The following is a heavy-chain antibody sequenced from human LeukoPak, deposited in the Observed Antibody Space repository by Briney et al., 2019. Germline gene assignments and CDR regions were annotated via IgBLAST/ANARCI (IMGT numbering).Heavy chain of an antibody. Sequence: GGSLRLFCAASGFTFSSYAMHWVRQAPGKGLEWVAVISYDGSNKYYAGSVKGRFTISRDNSKNTLYPQMNSLRAEDTAVYYCARDRERIPYDYWGQGTLVTVSS. D-gene: IGHD1-26*01. CDR3: ARDRERIPYDY. CDR2: ISYDGSNK. CDR1: GFTFSSYA. V-gene: IGHV3-30*04. J-gene: IGHJ4*02.